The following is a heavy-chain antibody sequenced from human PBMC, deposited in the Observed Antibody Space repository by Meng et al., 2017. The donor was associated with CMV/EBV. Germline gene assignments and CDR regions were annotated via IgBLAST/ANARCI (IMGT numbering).Heavy chain of an antibody. V-gene: IGHV1-46*01. CDR2: INPSGGST. J-gene: IGHJ4*02. CDR3: ARGTLSGSSPAVFDY. Sequence: ASVKVSCKASGYTFTSYYMHWVRQAPGQGLEWMGIINPSGGSTSYAQRFQGRVTMTRDTSTSTVYMELSSLRSEDTAVYYCARGTLSGSSPAVFDYWGQGTLVTVSS. CDR1: GYTFTSYY. D-gene: IGHD1-26*01.